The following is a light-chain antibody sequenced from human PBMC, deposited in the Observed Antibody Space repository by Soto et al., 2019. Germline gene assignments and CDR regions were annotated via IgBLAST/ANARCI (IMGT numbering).Light chain of an antibody. V-gene: IGKV1-9*01. CDR3: QQLNSFIFT. CDR2: AAS. J-gene: IGKJ3*01. Sequence: DIPLTQSPSFLSASVGDRVTITCRASQGISSYLAWYQQKPGKAPKLLIYAASTLQSGVPSRFSGSGSGTEFTLTISSLQPEDFATYYCQQLNSFIFTFGPGTKVAIK. CDR1: QGISSY.